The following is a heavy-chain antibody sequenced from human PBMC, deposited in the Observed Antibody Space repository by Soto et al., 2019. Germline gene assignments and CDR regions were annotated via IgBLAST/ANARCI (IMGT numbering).Heavy chain of an antibody. J-gene: IGHJ6*02. V-gene: IGHV1-69*13. CDR1: GCTFSSYA. CDR2: IIPIFGTA. Sequence: SVKVSCKASGCTFSSYAISCVRQAPGQGLEWMGGIIPIFGTANYAQKFQGRVTITADESTSTAYMELSSLRSEDTAVYYCARGYYDSSGYYFRDYYYGMDVWGQGTTVTVSS. D-gene: IGHD3-22*01. CDR3: ARGYYDSSGYYFRDYYYGMDV.